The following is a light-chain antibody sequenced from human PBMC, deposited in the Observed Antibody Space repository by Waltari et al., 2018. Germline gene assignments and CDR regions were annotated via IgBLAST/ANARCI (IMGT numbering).Light chain of an antibody. J-gene: IGLJ2*01. V-gene: IGLV2-8*01. CDR2: EVS. CDR1: SSDVGGYNY. CDR3: SSYAGSNNVV. Sequence: QSALTQPPSASGSPGQSVTISCTGTSSDVGGYNYVPWYQQHPGKAPKRMIYEVSQRPSGVPERFSGSKSGNTASLTVSGLQAEDEADYYCSSYAGSNNVVFGGGTKLTVL.